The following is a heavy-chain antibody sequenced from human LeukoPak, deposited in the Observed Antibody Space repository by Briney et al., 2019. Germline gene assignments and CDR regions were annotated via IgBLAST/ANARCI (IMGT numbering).Heavy chain of an antibody. D-gene: IGHD2-2*01. J-gene: IGHJ4*02. CDR2: INPSGGST. V-gene: IGHV1-46*01. CDR3: ARDLGDIVVVPAALGY. CDR1: GYTFTSYY. Sequence: GASVKVSCKASGYTFTSYYMHWVRQAPGQGLEWMGIINPSGGSTSYAQKFQGRVTMTRDTSTSTVYMELSSLRSEGTAVYYCARDLGDIVVVPAALGYWGQGTLVTVSS.